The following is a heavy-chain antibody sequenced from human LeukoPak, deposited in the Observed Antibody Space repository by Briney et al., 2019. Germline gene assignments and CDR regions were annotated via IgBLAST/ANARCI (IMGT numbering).Heavy chain of an antibody. D-gene: IGHD5-24*01. V-gene: IGHV3-48*04. CDR2: IDNSGSVI. CDR1: GFTFTNAW. CDR3: ARGRDGQILWNSFDY. Sequence: PGGSLRLSCAASGFTFTNAWMNWVRQAPGPGLEWISYIDNSGSVIIYADSVMGRFTISRDNAKNSLYLQMNSLRAEDTAVYYCARGRDGQILWNSFDYWGQGTLVIVSS. J-gene: IGHJ4*02.